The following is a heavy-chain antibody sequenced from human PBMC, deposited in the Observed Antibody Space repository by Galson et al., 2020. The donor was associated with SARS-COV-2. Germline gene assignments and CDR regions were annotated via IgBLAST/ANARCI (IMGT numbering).Heavy chain of an antibody. J-gene: IGHJ4*02. Sequence: NSGGSLRLSCAASGFTFSSYSMNWVRQAPGKGLEWVSSISSSSSYIYYADSVKGRFTISRDNAKNSLYLQMNSLRAEDTAVYYCARDALPSLIVVVPAAMDYWGQGTLVTVSS. CDR2: ISSSSSYI. V-gene: IGHV3-21*01. D-gene: IGHD2-2*01. CDR3: ARDALPSLIVVVPAAMDY. CDR1: GFTFSSYS.